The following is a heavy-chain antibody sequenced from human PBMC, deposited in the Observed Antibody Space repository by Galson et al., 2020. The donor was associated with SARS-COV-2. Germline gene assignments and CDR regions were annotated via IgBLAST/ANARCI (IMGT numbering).Heavy chain of an antibody. V-gene: IGHV3-48*01. CDR2: ISSSSSTI. D-gene: IGHD3-10*01. CDR1: GFTFSSYS. J-gene: IGHJ4*02. Sequence: GESLKISCAASGFTFSSYSMNWVRQAPGKGLEWVSYISSSSSTIYYADSVKGRFTISRDNAKNSLYLQMNSLRSEDTAVYYCVPHPVRDYWGQGTLVTVSS. CDR3: VPHPVRDY.